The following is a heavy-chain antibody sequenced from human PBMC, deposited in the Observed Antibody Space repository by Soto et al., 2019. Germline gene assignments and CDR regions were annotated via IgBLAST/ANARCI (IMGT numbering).Heavy chain of an antibody. D-gene: IGHD3-22*01. V-gene: IGHV1-8*01. CDR3: ARGRRPITMIVVVIRGAWFDP. CDR2: MNPNSGNT. CDR1: GYTFTSYD. Sequence: ASVKVSCKASGYTFTSYDINWVRQATGQGLEWMGWMNPNSGNTGYAQKFQGRVTMTRNTSISTAYMELSSLRSEDTAVYYCARGRRPITMIVVVIRGAWFDPWGQGTLVTVS. J-gene: IGHJ5*02.